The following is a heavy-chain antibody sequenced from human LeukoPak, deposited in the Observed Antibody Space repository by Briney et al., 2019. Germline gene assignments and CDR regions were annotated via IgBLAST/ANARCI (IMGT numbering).Heavy chain of an antibody. D-gene: IGHD6-13*01. J-gene: IGHJ6*03. CDR1: SGSISSHF. Sequence: SETLSLTCTVSSGSISSHFWSWTRQPPGKGLEWIGYIYYTGSTNYNLSLKSRVTIYVDTSKNQISLKLTSVTAADTAVYYCARERVVAAAGTDEDYSYYMDVWGKGTTVTVSS. V-gene: IGHV4-59*11. CDR2: IYYTGST. CDR3: ARERVVAAAGTDEDYSYYMDV.